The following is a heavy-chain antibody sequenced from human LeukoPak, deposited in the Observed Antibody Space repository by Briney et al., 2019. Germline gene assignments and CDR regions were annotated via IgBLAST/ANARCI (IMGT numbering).Heavy chain of an antibody. CDR1: GGSFSGYY. V-gene: IGHV4-34*01. CDR3: ARGLRGLRYFDWSTHYYFDY. J-gene: IGHJ4*02. D-gene: IGHD3-9*01. CDR2: INHSGST. Sequence: SSEPLSLTCAVYGGSFSGYYWSWIRQPPGKGLEWIGEINHSGSTNYNPSLKSRVTISVDTSKNQFSLKLSSVTAADTAVYYCARGLRGLRYFDWSTHYYFDYWGQGTLVTVSS.